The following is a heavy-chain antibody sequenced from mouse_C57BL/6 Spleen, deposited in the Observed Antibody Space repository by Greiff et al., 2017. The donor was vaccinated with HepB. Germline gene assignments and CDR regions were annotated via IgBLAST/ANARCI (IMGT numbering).Heavy chain of an antibody. CDR2: IDPSDSET. Sequence: VQLQQSGAELVRPGSSVKLSCKASGYTFTSYWMHWVKQRPIQGLEWIGNIDPSDSETHYNQKFKDKATLTVDKSSSTAYMQLSSLTSEDSAVYYCAREEELPLDYWGQGTTLTVSS. CDR3: AREEELPLDY. J-gene: IGHJ2*01. CDR1: GYTFTSYW. D-gene: IGHD1-1*01. V-gene: IGHV1-52*01.